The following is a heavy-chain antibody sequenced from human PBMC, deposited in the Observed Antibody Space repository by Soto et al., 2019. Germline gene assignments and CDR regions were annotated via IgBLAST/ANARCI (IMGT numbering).Heavy chain of an antibody. CDR3: AKDLSGIAAAGPLY. J-gene: IGHJ4*02. CDR2: ISGSGGST. V-gene: IGHV3-23*01. D-gene: IGHD6-13*01. CDR1: GFTFSSYA. Sequence: PGGSVRLSCAASGFTFSSYAMSWVRQAPGKGLEWVSAISGSGGSTYYADSVKGRFTISRDNSKNTLYLQMNSLRAEDTAVYYCAKDLSGIAAAGPLYWGQETLVTVSS.